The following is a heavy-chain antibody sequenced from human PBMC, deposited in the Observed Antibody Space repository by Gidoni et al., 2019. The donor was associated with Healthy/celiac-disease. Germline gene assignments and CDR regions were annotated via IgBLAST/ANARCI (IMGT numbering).Heavy chain of an antibody. D-gene: IGHD5-12*01. CDR1: GYPFTSYY. CDR2: INPSGGST. J-gene: IGHJ4*02. V-gene: IGHV1-46*01. Sequence: QVQLVQSGAEVKTPGASVKVSCKASGYPFTSYYMHWVRPAPGQGLEWMGIINPSGGSTSYAQKFQGRVTMTRDTSTSTVYMELSSLRSEDTAVYYCARERRWLQLPSNWGQGTLVTVSS. CDR3: ARERRWLQLPSN.